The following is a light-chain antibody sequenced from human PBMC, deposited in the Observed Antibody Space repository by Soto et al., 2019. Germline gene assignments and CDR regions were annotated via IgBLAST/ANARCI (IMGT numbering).Light chain of an antibody. CDR3: QSYDNSLSVYV. J-gene: IGLJ1*01. Sequence: QSVLTQPPSASRTPGQRVTLSCSVTSTHIGSNTVNWYQQLPGTAPKLLIYGNSNRPSGVPDRFSGSKSGTSASLAITGLQAEDEADYYCQSYDNSLSVYVFGTGTKVTV. CDR1: STHIGSNT. CDR2: GNS. V-gene: IGLV1-40*01.